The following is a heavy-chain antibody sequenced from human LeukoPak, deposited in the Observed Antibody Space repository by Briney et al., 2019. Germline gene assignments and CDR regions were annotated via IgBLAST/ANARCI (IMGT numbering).Heavy chain of an antibody. Sequence: GGSLRLSCAASGFTFSSYAMHWVRQAPGKGLEWVAVISYDGSNKYYADSVKGRFTISRDNSKNTLYLQMNSLRAEDTAVYYCARERGMIVRYFDYWGQGTLVTVPS. CDR1: GFTFSSYA. V-gene: IGHV3-30-3*01. CDR3: ARERGMIVRYFDY. D-gene: IGHD3-22*01. J-gene: IGHJ4*02. CDR2: ISYDGSNK.